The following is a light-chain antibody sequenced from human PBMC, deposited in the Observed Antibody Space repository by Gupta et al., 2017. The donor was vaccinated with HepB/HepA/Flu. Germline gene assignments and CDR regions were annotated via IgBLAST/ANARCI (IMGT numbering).Light chain of an antibody. CDR3: SPSKKRHREV. CDR1: SSDIGSYTR. J-gene: IGLJ2*01. V-gene: IGLV2-18*02. CDR2: EGD. Sequence: QSALTQPPSVSWSPGQSVTLSCTGNSSDIGSYTRVSWYQQSPGKAPKLMIYEGDNRPAGAPDRFSGSKYGHTASLTLSGTQTEDEAEYYCSPSKKRHREVFGVGTKVTVL.